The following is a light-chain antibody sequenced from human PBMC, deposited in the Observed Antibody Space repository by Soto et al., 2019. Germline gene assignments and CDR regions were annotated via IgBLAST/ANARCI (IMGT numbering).Light chain of an antibody. CDR2: GAS. Sequence: VLTQSPATLSVSHGERATLSCRASHGISSHLAWYQQKPGQPPRLLIYGASSRATGVPARFSGSGSGTEFTLTISSLQSEDFGVYYCQQYNNWPPITFGQGTRLEIK. V-gene: IGKV3-15*01. J-gene: IGKJ5*01. CDR1: HGISSH. CDR3: QQYNNWPPIT.